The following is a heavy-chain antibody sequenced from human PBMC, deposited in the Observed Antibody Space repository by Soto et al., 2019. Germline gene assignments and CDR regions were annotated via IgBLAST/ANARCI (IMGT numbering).Heavy chain of an antibody. D-gene: IGHD3-22*01. J-gene: IGHJ6*02. CDR3: ARPDEGGYSSKHHYYYALDV. Sequence: SLKVSGKASGGTFRSYSISWVRQAPGQGLEWMGGIIPIFDITNYAQKFQGRVTITADESTITAYMELSSLGSDATAVYYCARPDEGGYSSKHHYYYALDVWGQGTTVPASS. CDR1: GGTFRSYS. V-gene: IGHV1-69*13. CDR2: IIPIFDIT.